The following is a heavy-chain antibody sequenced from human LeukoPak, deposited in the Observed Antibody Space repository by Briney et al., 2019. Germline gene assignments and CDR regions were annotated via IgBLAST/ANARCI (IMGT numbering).Heavy chain of an antibody. J-gene: IGHJ4*02. CDR1: GYTFTGYY. CDR2: INPNSGGT. D-gene: IGHD3-22*01. Sequence: ASVKVSCKASGYTFTGYYMHWVRQAPGQGLEWMGWINPNSGGTNYAQKFQGRVTMTRDTSISTAYMELSRLRSDDTAAYYCARAQYYYDSSGSGFDYWGQGTLVTVSS. CDR3: ARAQYYYDSSGSGFDY. V-gene: IGHV1-2*02.